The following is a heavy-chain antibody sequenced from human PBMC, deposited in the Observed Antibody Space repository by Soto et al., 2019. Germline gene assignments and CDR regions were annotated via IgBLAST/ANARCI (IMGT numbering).Heavy chain of an antibody. D-gene: IGHD5-12*01. CDR3: ARDSLALFDS. CDR1: DGSVSSGSYC. V-gene: IGHV4-61*01. Sequence: SETLSLTCTVSDGSVSSGSYCWTWMRQPPGKGLEWIGYIYSSGSTLYNPSLKSRVIISADTSMNQFSLKLSSVTAADTAVYYCARDSLALFDSWGQGTLVTVSS. CDR2: IYSSGST. J-gene: IGHJ4*02.